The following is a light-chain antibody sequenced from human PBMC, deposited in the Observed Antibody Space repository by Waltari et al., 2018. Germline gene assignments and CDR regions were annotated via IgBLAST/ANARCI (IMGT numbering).Light chain of an antibody. CDR3: QQYNNWPRT. J-gene: IGKJ1*01. Sequence: EIVMTQSPATLSVSPGERATLSCRASQSVSSNLAWYQQKPVQAPRLLIYGASTRATGIPARVSGSGSGTEFTLTISSMQSEDFAVDYCQQYNNWPRTFGQGTKVEIK. CDR1: QSVSSN. V-gene: IGKV3-15*01. CDR2: GAS.